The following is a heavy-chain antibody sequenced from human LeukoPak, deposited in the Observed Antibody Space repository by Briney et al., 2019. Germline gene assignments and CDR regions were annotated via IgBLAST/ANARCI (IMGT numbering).Heavy chain of an antibody. D-gene: IGHD4-23*01. CDR2: ISWNSFSWNSVTI. V-gene: IGHV3-9*01. Sequence: PGGSLRLSCVASGFTFDDHGMHWVRQAPGKGLEWVSGISWNSFSWNSVTIGYADSVKGRFTISRDNAKNSLYLQMNSLRVEDTALYYCAKIDYGGSDWGQGTLVTVSS. CDR1: GFTFDDHG. CDR3: AKIDYGGSD. J-gene: IGHJ4*02.